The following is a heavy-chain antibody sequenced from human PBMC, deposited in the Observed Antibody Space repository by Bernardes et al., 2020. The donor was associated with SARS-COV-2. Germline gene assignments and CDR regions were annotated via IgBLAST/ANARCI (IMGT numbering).Heavy chain of an antibody. CDR2: VSVSGGAT. D-gene: IGHD2-21*02. V-gene: IGHV3-23*01. CDR3: AKDQVTDHYYAMDV. Sequence: GGSLRLSCAASGFTFSAFPMNWVRLAPGKGLEWISAVSVSGGATHYGDSVRGRFTISRDNSKNTVYLQMNNLRDDDTAVYYCAKDQVTDHYYAMDVWGQGTTVIVSS. J-gene: IGHJ6*02. CDR1: GFTFSAFP.